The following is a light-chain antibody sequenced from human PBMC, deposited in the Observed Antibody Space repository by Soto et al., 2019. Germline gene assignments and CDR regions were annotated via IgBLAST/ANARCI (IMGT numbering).Light chain of an antibody. Sequence: QSALTQPASVSGSPGQSITISCTGTSSDVGSYNLVSWYQQHPGKAPKLMIYEGSKRPSGVSNRFSGSKSGNTASLTISGLQAEDEADYYCCSYAGSSTFSGYVFGTGTRSPS. CDR3: CSYAGSSTFSGYV. CDR2: EGS. V-gene: IGLV2-23*01. CDR1: SSDVGSYNL. J-gene: IGLJ1*01.